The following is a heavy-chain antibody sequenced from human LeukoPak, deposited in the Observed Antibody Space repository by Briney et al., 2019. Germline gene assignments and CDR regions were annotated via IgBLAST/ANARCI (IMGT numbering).Heavy chain of an antibody. J-gene: IGHJ4*02. CDR2: ISNSGSTF. V-gene: IGHV3-11*01. CDR1: GFTFSDYY. Sequence: PGGSLRLSCAASGFTFSDYYMSWIRQAPGKGLEWISYISNSGSTFYYADSVKGRFTISRDNAKNSLYLQMNFLGAEDTAVYYCTTNSGYDYYFDYWGQGTLVTVSS. D-gene: IGHD5-12*01. CDR3: TTNSGYDYYFDY.